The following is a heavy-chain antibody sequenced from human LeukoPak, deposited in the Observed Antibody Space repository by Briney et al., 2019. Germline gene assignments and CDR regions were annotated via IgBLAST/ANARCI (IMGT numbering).Heavy chain of an antibody. J-gene: IGHJ3*02. D-gene: IGHD5-24*01. CDR3: ARDNRRWLRTWPFDI. V-gene: IGHV3-33*01. CDR2: IWYDGSNK. CDR1: GFTFSSYG. Sequence: GGSLRLSCAASGFTFSSYGMHWVRQAPGKGLEWVAVIWYDGSNKYYADSVKGRFTISRDNSKNTLYLQMNSLRAEDTAVYYCARDNRRWLRTWPFDIWGQGRMVTVSS.